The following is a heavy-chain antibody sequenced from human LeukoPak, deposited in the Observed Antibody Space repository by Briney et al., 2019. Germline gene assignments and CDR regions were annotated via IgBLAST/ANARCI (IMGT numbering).Heavy chain of an antibody. CDR3: ARAYYYDSSGYPDFDY. V-gene: IGHV1-69*13. Sequence: SVKVSCKASGGTFSNYGFSWVRQAPGQGLEWMGGIIPIFGTANYAQKFQGRVTITADESTSTAYMELSSLRSDDTAVYYCARAYYYDSSGYPDFDYWGQGTLVTVSS. CDR1: GGTFSNYG. D-gene: IGHD3-22*01. J-gene: IGHJ4*02. CDR2: IIPIFGTA.